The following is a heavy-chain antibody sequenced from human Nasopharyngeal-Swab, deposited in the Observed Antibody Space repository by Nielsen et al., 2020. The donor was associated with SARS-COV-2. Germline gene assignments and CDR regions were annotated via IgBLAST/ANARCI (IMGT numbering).Heavy chain of an antibody. D-gene: IGHD5-18*01. CDR2: IYWDDDK. V-gene: IGHV2-5*02. Sequence: SGPTLVKPTQTLTLTCTFSGFSLSTSGVGVGWIRQPPGKALEWLALIYWDDDKRYSPSLKSRLTTTKDTSKNQVVLTMTNMDPVDTATYYCAHRLGLSYGIQLWSLYAFDIWGQGTMVTVSS. J-gene: IGHJ3*02. CDR3: AHRLGLSYGIQLWSLYAFDI. CDR1: GFSLSTSGVG.